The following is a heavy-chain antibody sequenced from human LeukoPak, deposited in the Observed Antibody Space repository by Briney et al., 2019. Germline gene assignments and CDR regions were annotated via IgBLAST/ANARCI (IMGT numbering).Heavy chain of an antibody. J-gene: IGHJ4*02. CDR1: GYTFTSYG. CDR2: ITAYNGNP. CDR3: AGDPGERGYFDN. D-gene: IGHD3-16*01. Sequence: GASVKVSCKASGYTFTSYGISWVRQTPGHGLEWMGGITAYNGNPNYAQKLPGRVTMTTDTAPSTAHMSPRTLRSVDTALYSSAGDPGERGYFDNWGQGTMVTVSS. V-gene: IGHV1-18*01.